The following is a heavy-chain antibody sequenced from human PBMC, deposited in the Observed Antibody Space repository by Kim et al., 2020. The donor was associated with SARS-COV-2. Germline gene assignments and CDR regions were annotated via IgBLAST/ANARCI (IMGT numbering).Heavy chain of an antibody. CDR3: ARAGYYYDSSGQFTAFDI. Sequence: SETLSLTCTVSGGSISSFYWNWIRQPPGKGLEWIGYIYYSGSTNYNPSLKSRVTISIDMSKSQFSLKLSSVTAADADVYYCARAGYYYDSSGQFTAFDIWGQGTMVTVSS. J-gene: IGHJ3*02. CDR1: GGSISSFY. V-gene: IGHV4-59*01. D-gene: IGHD3-22*01. CDR2: IYYSGST.